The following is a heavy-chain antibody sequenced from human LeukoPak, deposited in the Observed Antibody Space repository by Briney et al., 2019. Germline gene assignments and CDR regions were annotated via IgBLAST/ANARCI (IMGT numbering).Heavy chain of an antibody. J-gene: IGHJ6*02. V-gene: IGHV5-51*01. CDR1: GYSFTSYW. CDR3: GREVYCSGGSCYPPGNYYYGMDV. D-gene: IGHD2-15*01. CDR2: IYPGDSDT. Sequence: GESLKISCKASGYSFTSYWIGWVRQMPGKGLAWMGIIYPGDSDTRYSPSFQGQVTISADKSISTAYLQWSSLKASDTAMYFCGREVYCSGGSCYPPGNYYYGMDVWGQGTTVTVSS.